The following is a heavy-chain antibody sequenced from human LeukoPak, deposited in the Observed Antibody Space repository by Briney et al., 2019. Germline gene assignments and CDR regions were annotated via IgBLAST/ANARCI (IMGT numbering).Heavy chain of an antibody. CDR1: GFTVSSNY. CDR2: IYSGGST. Sequence: PGGSLRLSCAASGFTVSSNYMSWVRQAPGKGLGWVSVIYSGGSTYYADSVKGRFTISRDNSKNTLYLQMNSLRAEDTAVYYCARDRARGEFDYWGQGTLVTVSS. CDR3: ARDRARGEFDY. D-gene: IGHD3-16*01. V-gene: IGHV3-53*01. J-gene: IGHJ4*02.